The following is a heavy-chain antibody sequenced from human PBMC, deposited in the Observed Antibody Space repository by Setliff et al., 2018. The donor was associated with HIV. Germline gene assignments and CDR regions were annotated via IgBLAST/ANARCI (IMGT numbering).Heavy chain of an antibody. D-gene: IGHD3-10*01. V-gene: IGHV4-59*11. CDR2: IYNTGSS. Sequence: SETLSLTCTVSGGSISSHYWSWIRQPPGKGLDWIAYIYNTGSSNYNPSLKGRVTISIDTSKNQFSLKLNSVTAADTAVYYCARFALGSRMDYFDYWGQGTLVTVSS. CDR3: ARFALGSRMDYFDY. J-gene: IGHJ4*02. CDR1: GGSISSHY.